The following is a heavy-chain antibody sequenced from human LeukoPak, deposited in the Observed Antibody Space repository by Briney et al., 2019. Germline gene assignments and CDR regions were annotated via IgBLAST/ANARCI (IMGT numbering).Heavy chain of an antibody. J-gene: IGHJ5*02. V-gene: IGHV2-5*01. CDR1: GFSLSTSGVG. CDR3: AHSSTVLRFLEWLHWFDP. CDR2: IYWSDDK. D-gene: IGHD3-3*01. Sequence: NGSGPTLVNPTQTLTLTCTFSGFSLSTSGVGVGWIRQPPGKALEWLALIYWSDDKRYSPSLKSRLTITKDTSKNQVVLTMTNMDPVDTATYYCAHSSTVLRFLEWLHWFDPWGQGTLVTVSS.